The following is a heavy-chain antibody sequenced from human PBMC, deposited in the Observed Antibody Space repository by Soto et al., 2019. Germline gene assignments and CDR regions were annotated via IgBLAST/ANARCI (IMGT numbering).Heavy chain of an antibody. Sequence: GGSLRLSCAASGFTFSSYAMSWVRQAPGKGLEWVSAISGSGGSTYYADSVKGRFTISRDNSKNTLYLQMNSLRAEDTAVYYCAKVRGAIRDGYNYNGMDVWGQGTTVTVSS. CDR2: ISGSGGST. J-gene: IGHJ6*02. D-gene: IGHD3-3*02. V-gene: IGHV3-23*01. CDR3: AKVRGAIRDGYNYNGMDV. CDR1: GFTFSSYA.